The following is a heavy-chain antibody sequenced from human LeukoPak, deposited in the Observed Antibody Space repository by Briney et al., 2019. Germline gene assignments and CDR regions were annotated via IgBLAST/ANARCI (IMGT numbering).Heavy chain of an antibody. CDR1: GGSFSGYY. CDR3: ARGTNLIPTHYYYDSSGFDY. CDR2: INHSGST. J-gene: IGHJ4*02. V-gene: IGHV4-34*01. Sequence: SETLSLTCAVYGGSFSGYYRSWIRQPPGKGLEWIGEINHSGSTNYNPSLKSRVTVSVDTSKNQFSLKLSSVTAADTAVYYCARGTNLIPTHYYYDSSGFDYWGQGTLVTVSS. D-gene: IGHD3-22*01.